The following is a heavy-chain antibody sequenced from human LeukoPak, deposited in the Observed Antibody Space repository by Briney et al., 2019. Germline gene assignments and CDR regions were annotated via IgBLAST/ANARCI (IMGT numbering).Heavy chain of an antibody. D-gene: IGHD2-2*01. CDR3: ARGFRQLLRRGYYFDY. V-gene: IGHV4-34*01. Sequence: PSETLSLTCAVYGGSFSGYYWSWIRRPPGKGLEWIGEINHSGSTNYNPSLKSRVTISVDTSKNQFSLKLSSVTAADTAVYYCARGFRQLLRRGYYFDYWGQGTLVTVSS. J-gene: IGHJ4*02. CDR2: INHSGST. CDR1: GGSFSGYY.